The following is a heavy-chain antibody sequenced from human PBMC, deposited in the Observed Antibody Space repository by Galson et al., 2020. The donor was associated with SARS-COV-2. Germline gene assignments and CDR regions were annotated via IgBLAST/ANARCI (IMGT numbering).Heavy chain of an antibody. V-gene: IGHV4-39*07. D-gene: IGHD6-13*01. CDR1: GGSISSSSYY. CDR3: ARDPQAAAVTLFDY. Sequence: SETLSLTCTVSGGSISSSSYYWGWIRQPPGKGLEWIGSIYYSGSTYYNQSLKSRVTISVDTSKNQFSLKLSSVTAADTAVYYCARDPQAAAVTLFDYWGQGTLVTVSS. CDR2: IYYSGST. J-gene: IGHJ4*02.